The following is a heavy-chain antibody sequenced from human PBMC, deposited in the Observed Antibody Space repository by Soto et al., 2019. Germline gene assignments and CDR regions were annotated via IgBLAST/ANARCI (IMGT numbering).Heavy chain of an antibody. Sequence: GGSLRLSCAASGFTFSSYAMNWVRQAPGKGLEWVSSISSSSTYIYYADSVKGRFTISRDNAKNSLYLQVNSLRAEDTAVYYCARPLHYYDGSGYSAYWGQGTLVTVSS. J-gene: IGHJ4*02. CDR2: ISSSSTYI. V-gene: IGHV3-21*01. CDR1: GFTFSSYA. CDR3: ARPLHYYDGSGYSAY. D-gene: IGHD3-22*01.